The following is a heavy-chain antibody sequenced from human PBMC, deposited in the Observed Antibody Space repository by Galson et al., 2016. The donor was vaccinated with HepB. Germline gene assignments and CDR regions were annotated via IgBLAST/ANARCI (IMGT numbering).Heavy chain of an antibody. CDR3: ARFIRDDFWSGYYVFDH. J-gene: IGHJ4*02. Sequence: SLRLSCAASGFNFSTYTMNWVRQAPGKGLEWVASISGSQYYIYYTDSVRGRFTISRDNAKNSLFLQMTSLRAEDTALYYCARFIRDDFWSGYYVFDHWVEGALVTVSS. CDR1: GFNFSTYT. CDR2: ISGSQYYI. D-gene: IGHD3-3*01. V-gene: IGHV3-21*01.